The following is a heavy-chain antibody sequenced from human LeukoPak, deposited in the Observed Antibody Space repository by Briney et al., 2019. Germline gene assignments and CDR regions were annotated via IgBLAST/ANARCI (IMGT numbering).Heavy chain of an antibody. J-gene: IGHJ4*02. CDR1: GGSISSSGYY. CDR3: ARHLSSDWYYFDY. V-gene: IGHV4-39*01. Sequence: SETLSLTCTVSGGSISSSGYYWGWIRQPPGKGLEWIGSTYYGGSTYYNPSLRSRVTIFVDTSETKFSLRVTSVTAADTAMYYCARHLSSDWYYFDYWGQGALVTVSS. CDR2: TYYGGST. D-gene: IGHD6-19*01.